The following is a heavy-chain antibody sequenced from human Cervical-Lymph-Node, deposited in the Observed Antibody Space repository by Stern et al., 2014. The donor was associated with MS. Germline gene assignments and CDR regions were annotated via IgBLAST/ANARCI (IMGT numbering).Heavy chain of an antibody. CDR3: ARGSGRDFFDY. CDR1: GYSFTNYW. D-gene: IGHD3-3*01. Sequence: VQLVQSGAEVKKPGAFLKISCKGSGYSFTNYWIGWVRQLPGKGLEWMGIIYPGASEARYSPSFQGQVTISADNSISTAYLQWSSLKASDTAMYYCARGSGRDFFDYWGQGTLVTVSS. J-gene: IGHJ4*02. CDR2: IYPGASEA. V-gene: IGHV5-51*01.